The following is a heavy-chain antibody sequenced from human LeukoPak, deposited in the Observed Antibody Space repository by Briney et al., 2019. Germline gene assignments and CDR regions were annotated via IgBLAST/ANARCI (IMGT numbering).Heavy chain of an antibody. CDR2: IKSKTHSYAT. J-gene: IGHJ4*02. Sequence: AGGSLRLSCAVSGFTFSGSTINWVRQAPGKGLEWVGRIKSKTHSYATAYAASMKGRFTISRDDSEDTAYLQMNGLKTEDTAVYYCTRHENDGDTSTWYRFDYWGQGTLVTVSS. CDR1: GFTFSGST. CDR3: TRHENDGDTSTWYRFDY. V-gene: IGHV3-73*01. D-gene: IGHD6-13*01.